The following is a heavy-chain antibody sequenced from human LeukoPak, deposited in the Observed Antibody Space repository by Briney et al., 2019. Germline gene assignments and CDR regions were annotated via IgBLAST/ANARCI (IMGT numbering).Heavy chain of an antibody. CDR1: GGSISSSSYY. CDR3: ARAGDRNWFDP. J-gene: IGHJ5*02. CDR2: IYYSGST. Sequence: SETLSLTCTVSGGSISSSSYYWGWIRQPPGKGLEWIGSIYYSGSTYYNPSLKSRVTISVDTSKNQFSLKLSSVTAADTAVYYCARAGDRNWFDPWGQGTLVTVSS. V-gene: IGHV4-39*07. D-gene: IGHD7-27*01.